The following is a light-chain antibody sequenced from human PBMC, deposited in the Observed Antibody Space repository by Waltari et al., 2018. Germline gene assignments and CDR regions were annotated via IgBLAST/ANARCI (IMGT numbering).Light chain of an antibody. J-gene: IGKJ2*03. V-gene: IGKV4-1*01. CDR3: QQYLTLPYS. CDR2: WAS. CDR1: QSVLYRSNYKNY. Sequence: ELTQSPDSLPVTLGARATINRTSSQSVLYRSNYKNYLAWFQQKPGQPPKLLIRWASTRESGVPDRFSGSGSDTDFTLTISSLQAEDVAVYYCQQYLTLPYSFGQGTKLEIK.